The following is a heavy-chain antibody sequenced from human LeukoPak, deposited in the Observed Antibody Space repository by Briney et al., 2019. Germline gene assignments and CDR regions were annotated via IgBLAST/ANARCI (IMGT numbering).Heavy chain of an antibody. D-gene: IGHD5-12*01. CDR3: ARDRGSGYDHFDY. V-gene: IGHV1-69*01. CDR2: IIPIFGTA. CDR1: GGTFSSYA. Sequence: ASVKVSCKASGGTFSSYAISWVRQAPGQGLEWMGGIIPIFGTANYAQKFQGRVTITADESTSTAYMELSSLRSEDTAVYYCARDRGSGYDHFDYWGQGTLVTVSS. J-gene: IGHJ4*02.